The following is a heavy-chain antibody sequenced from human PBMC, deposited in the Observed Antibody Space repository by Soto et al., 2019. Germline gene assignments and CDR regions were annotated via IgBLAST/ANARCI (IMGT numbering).Heavy chain of an antibody. CDR2: IYYSGST. J-gene: IGHJ4*02. CDR3: ANYPTTVTSDY. D-gene: IGHD4-17*01. CDR1: GCSISSYY. Sequence: PSETLSLTCTVSGCSISSYYWSWIRQPPGKGLEWIGYIYYSGSTNYNPSLKSRVTISVDTSKNQFSLKLSSVTAADTAVYYCANYPTTVTSDYWGQGTLVTVSS. V-gene: IGHV4-59*01.